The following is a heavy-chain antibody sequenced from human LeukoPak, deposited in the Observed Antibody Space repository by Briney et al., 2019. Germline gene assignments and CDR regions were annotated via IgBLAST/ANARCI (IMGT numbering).Heavy chain of an antibody. CDR3: ARDAEHYDFWSGYPNSGTGSVCMNV. V-gene: IGHV1-18*01. Sequence: EASVKVSCKASGYTFTSYGISWVRQAPGQGLEWMGWISAYNGNTNYAQKLQGRVTMTTDTSTSTAYMELRSLRSDDTAVYYCARDAEHYDFWSGYPNSGTGSVCMNVWGQGTTVTVSS. J-gene: IGHJ6*02. D-gene: IGHD3-3*01. CDR1: GYTFTSYG. CDR2: ISAYNGNT.